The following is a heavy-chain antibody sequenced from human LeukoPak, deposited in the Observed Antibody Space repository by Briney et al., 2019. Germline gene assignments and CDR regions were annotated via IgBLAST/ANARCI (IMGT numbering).Heavy chain of an antibody. CDR2: IKSDGSTT. V-gene: IGHV3-74*01. CDR1: GFTFDDYA. Sequence: PGGSLRLSCAASGFTFDDYAMHWVRQAPGKGLVWVSRIKSDGSTTNYADSVKGRFTISRDNAKNTLYLQMNSLRAEDTAVYYCARGYIYDYDYWGQGTLVTVSS. CDR3: ARGYIYDYDY. D-gene: IGHD5-18*01. J-gene: IGHJ4*02.